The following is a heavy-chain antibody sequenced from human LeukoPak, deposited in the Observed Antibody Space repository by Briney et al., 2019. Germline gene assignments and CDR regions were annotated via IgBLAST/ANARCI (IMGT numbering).Heavy chain of an antibody. V-gene: IGHV4-59*01. CDR1: GGSISSYY. Sequence: SETLSLTXTVSGGSISSYYWSWIRQPPGKGLEGIGYIYYSGSTNYNPSLKSRVTISVDTSKNQFSLKLSSVTAADTAVYYCARGEPDSYGGPVEDYWGQGTLVTVSS. CDR3: ARGEPDSYGGPVEDY. J-gene: IGHJ4*02. D-gene: IGHD5-18*01. CDR2: IYYSGST.